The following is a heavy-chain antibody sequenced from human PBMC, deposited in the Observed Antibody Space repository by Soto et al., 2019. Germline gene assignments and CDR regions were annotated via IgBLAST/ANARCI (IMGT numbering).Heavy chain of an antibody. D-gene: IGHD6-19*01. V-gene: IGHV1-2*02. Sequence: QVQLVQSGAEVRKPGASVKVSCKASGYPYTNSYMHWVRQAPGQGLEWMGWIHPNTGGTNYAQKFQGRVTMTRDTSVSTVYMELIRLTSDDTAIYFCASDFRTRGWFRQAGNFAMDVWGQGTTVTVS. CDR1: GYPYTNSY. J-gene: IGHJ6*02. CDR3: ASDFRTRGWFRQAGNFAMDV. CDR2: IHPNTGGT.